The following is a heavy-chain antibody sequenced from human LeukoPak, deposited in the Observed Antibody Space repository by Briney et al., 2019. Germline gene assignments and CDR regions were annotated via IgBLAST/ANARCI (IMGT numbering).Heavy chain of an antibody. J-gene: IGHJ4*02. D-gene: IGHD3-22*01. V-gene: IGHV3-23*01. CDR3: AIMLPYYDGSGYWVQ. Sequence: PGGSLRLSCAASGFTFSSYAMSWVRQAPGKGLEWVSGISTSGGSTSYADSVKGRFTTSRDNPRNTLYMQMNSLRAEDTAVYYCAIMLPYYDGSGYWVQWGQGTLVTVSS. CDR1: GFTFSSYA. CDR2: ISTSGGST.